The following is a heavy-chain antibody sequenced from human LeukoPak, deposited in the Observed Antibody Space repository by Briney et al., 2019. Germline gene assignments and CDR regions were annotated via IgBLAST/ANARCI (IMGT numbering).Heavy chain of an antibody. D-gene: IGHD3-22*01. Sequence: GGSLRLSCAASGFTFSSYAMHWVRQAPGKGLEWVAVISYDGSNKYYADSVKGRFTISRDNSKNTLYLQMNSLRAEDTAVYYCARDSAVVVIATADYWGQGTLVTVSS. V-gene: IGHV3-30-3*01. J-gene: IGHJ4*02. CDR2: ISYDGSNK. CDR3: ARDSAVVVIATADY. CDR1: GFTFSSYA.